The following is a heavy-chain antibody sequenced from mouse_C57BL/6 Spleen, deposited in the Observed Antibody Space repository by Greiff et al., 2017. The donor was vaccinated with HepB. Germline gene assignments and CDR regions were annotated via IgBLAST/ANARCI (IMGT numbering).Heavy chain of an antibody. D-gene: IGHD4-1*01. CDR2: INPNNGGT. CDR1: GYTFTDYY. V-gene: IGHV1-26*01. J-gene: IGHJ2*01. Sequence: EVQLQQSGPELVKPGASVKISCKASGYTFTDYYMNWVKQSHGKSLEWIGDINPNNGGTSYNQKFKGKATLTVDKSSSTAYMELRSLTSEDSAVYYCAYNWDSDYWGQGTTLTVSS. CDR3: AYNWDSDY.